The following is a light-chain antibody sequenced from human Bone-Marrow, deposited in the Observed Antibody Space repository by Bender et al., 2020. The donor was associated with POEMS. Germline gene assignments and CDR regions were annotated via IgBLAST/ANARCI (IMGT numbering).Light chain of an antibody. J-gene: IGLJ2*01. Sequence: SFELTQPPSVSVSPGQTASITCSGDDLGNKFVSWYQQKPGQSPVLVIYEDNRRPSGVPDRFSGSKSGTSASLAISGLRSEDEADYYCAAWEDSLTGVFGGGTKLTVL. V-gene: IGLV3-1*01. CDR3: AAWEDSLTGV. CDR2: EDN. CDR1: DLGNKF.